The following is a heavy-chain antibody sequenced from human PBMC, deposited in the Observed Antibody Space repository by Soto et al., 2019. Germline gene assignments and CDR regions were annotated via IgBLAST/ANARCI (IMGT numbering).Heavy chain of an antibody. CDR1: GGSISSGDYY. Sequence: QVQLQESGPGLVKPSQTLSLTCTVSGGSISSGDYYWSWIRQPPGKGLEWIGYIYYSGSTYYNPSRXHRTTXXVDTSKTQSSLKLSSVTAADTAVYYCARVRGGYGYWGQGTLVTVSS. D-gene: IGHD3-16*01. CDR3: ARVRGGYGY. J-gene: IGHJ4*02. CDR2: IYYSGST. V-gene: IGHV4-30-4*01.